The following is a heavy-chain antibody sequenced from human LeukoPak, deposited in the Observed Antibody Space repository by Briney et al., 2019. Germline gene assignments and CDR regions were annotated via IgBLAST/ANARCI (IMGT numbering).Heavy chain of an antibody. CDR3: ARTLGYYFYYMDV. Sequence: SETLSLTCTVSGGSISGYYWSWIRQPPGKGLEWIGYIFYSGSTNYNPSLKSRVTISVDTSKNQFSLKLSSVTAADTAVYYCARTLGYYFYYMDVWGEGTTVTISS. V-gene: IGHV4-59*01. CDR2: IFYSGST. CDR1: GGSISGYY. J-gene: IGHJ6*03. D-gene: IGHD3-3*01.